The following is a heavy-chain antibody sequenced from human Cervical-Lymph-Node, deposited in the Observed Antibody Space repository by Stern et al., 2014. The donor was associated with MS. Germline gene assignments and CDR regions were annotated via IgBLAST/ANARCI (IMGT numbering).Heavy chain of an antibody. V-gene: IGHV3-30*04. CDR1: GFTFSAYA. Sequence: QMQLVQSGGGVVQPGRSLRLSCAASGFTFSAYAMHWVRQAPGKGLEWLASVSADGTVNHYTDSVKGRLIISRDNSKYTLYLEMNSLITEDTAVYYCVKRGGNLLHYFDWWGQGALVTVSS. CDR2: VSADGTVN. J-gene: IGHJ4*02. D-gene: IGHD4-23*01. CDR3: VKRGGNLLHYFDW.